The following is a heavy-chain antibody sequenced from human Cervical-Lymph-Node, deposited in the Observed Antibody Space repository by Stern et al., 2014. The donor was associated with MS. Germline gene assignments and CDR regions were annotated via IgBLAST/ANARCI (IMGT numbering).Heavy chain of an antibody. CDR2: SSYDGHNK. CDR3: ARDAFVFGGGWSGWYLDL. D-gene: IGHD6-19*01. J-gene: IGHJ2*01. CDR1: SFTFSTSA. V-gene: IGHV3-30*14. Sequence: QVQLVESGGGVVQPGRSLRLSCAASSFTFSTSAMHWVRQAPGKGLEWVGVSSYDGHNKNYADSGRGRFTISRDNSRNTLFLQMDSLRTEDTAVYYCARDAFVFGGGWSGWYLDLGGRGTLVTVSS.